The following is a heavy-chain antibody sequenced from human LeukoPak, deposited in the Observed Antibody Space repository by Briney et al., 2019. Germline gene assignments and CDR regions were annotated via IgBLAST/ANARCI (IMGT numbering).Heavy chain of an antibody. V-gene: IGHV4-61*02. CDR1: GGSISSGSYY. CDR3: ARVAYYDFWSGYATGNNWFDP. D-gene: IGHD3-3*01. CDR2: IYTSGST. Sequence: SQTLSLTCTVSGGSISSGSYYWSWIRQPAGKGLEWIGRIYTSGSTNYNPSLKSRVTISVDTSKNQFSLKLSSVTAADTAVYYCARVAYYDFWSGYATGNNWFDPWGQGTLVTVSS. J-gene: IGHJ5*02.